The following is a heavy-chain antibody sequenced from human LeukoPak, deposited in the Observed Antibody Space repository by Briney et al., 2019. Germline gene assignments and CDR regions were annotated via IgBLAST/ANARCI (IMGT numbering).Heavy chain of an antibody. J-gene: IGHJ4*02. CDR3: ARDRYNSVWYFDS. CDR1: GYTFTGYY. D-gene: IGHD6-19*01. V-gene: IGHV1-2*02. Sequence: ASVKVSCNASGYTFTGYYIHWVRQAPGQGLEWMGWINCNSGGTNYAQEFQGRVTMTRDTSISTVYMEVSGLRSDDTAVYSCARDRYNSVWYFDSWGQGTLVTVSS. CDR2: INCNSGGT.